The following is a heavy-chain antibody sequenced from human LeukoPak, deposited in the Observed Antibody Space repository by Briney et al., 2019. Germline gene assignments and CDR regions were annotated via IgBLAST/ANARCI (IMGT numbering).Heavy chain of an antibody. D-gene: IGHD3-9*01. V-gene: IGHV3-30*18. Sequence: GGSLRLSCAASGFTFSTYGVHWVRQAPGKGLEWVAVISSDGGNKYYADSVRGRFTISRDNSKNTLYLQMNSLRAEDTAVYYCAKIVPYYDILTGYFDYWGQGTLVTVSS. CDR3: AKIVPYYDILTGYFDY. CDR1: GFTFSTYG. CDR2: ISSDGGNK. J-gene: IGHJ4*02.